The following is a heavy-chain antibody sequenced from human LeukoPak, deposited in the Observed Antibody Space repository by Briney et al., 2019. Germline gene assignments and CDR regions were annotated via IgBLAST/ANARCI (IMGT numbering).Heavy chain of an antibody. CDR1: AFTFSSYW. J-gene: IGHJ6*03. Sequence: GGSLRLSCAASAFTFSSYWMHWVRHAPGKGLVWVSRINTDGSSTSYADSVKGRFTISRDNAKNTLYLQMNSLRAEDTAVYYCARGHGGYYYYYMDVWGKGTTVTVSS. CDR2: INTDGSST. CDR3: ARGHGGYYYYYMDV. D-gene: IGHD3-10*01. V-gene: IGHV3-74*01.